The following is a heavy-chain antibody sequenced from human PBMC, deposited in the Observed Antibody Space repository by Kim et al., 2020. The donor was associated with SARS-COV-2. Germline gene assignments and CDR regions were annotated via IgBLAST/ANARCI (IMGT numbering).Heavy chain of an antibody. Sequence: SETLSLTCIISGGSISSYYWSWIRQPPGKGLEWIGYMYSSGNTNYNPSLKSRLSMSIDTSKRQFSLTLSAVTATDTAVYFCVRHRDTGFFQYWGQGALVT. V-gene: IGHV4-59*08. D-gene: IGHD3-3*01. CDR3: VRHRDTGFFQY. J-gene: IGHJ4*02. CDR2: MYSSGNT. CDR1: GGSISSYY.